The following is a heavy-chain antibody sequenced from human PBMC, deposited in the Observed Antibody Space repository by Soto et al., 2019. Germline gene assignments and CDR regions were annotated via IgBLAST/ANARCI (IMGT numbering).Heavy chain of an antibody. Sequence: SVMVSCKASGDVFRSYGINWVRQAPGQGLEWMGGIIPISGTTNYAQKFQGRVAITADESTDTVYMELSRLRSEDTAVHFCARVRCFNGLCHTADYGMDVWGQGTTVTVSS. D-gene: IGHD2-8*01. CDR3: ARVRCFNGLCHTADYGMDV. CDR2: IIPISGTT. V-gene: IGHV1-69*13. CDR1: GDVFRSYG. J-gene: IGHJ6*02.